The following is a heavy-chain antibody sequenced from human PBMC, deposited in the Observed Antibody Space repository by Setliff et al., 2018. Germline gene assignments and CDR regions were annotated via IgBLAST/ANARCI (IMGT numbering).Heavy chain of an antibody. Sequence: GASVKVSCKASGYTFTTYYMHWVRQAPGQGLEWMGVINPSDGSTTYAQKFQGRVKMTRDTSTNTVYMQLSSLRSEDTAVYYCARGSTAKNFWGEYSDYWGQGTLVTVSS. D-gene: IGHD3-3*01. CDR2: INPSDGST. J-gene: IGHJ4*02. CDR1: GYTFTTYY. V-gene: IGHV1-46*01. CDR3: ARGSTAKNFWGEYSDY.